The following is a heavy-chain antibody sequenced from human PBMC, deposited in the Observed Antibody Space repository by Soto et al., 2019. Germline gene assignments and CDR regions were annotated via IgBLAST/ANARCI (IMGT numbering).Heavy chain of an antibody. J-gene: IGHJ2*01. Sequence: QVQLVQSGAEVKKAGTSVRVSCKASGGTFSSHAVSWVRQAPGQGLEWVGGIIPIFATTNYAKKFKGRVTINADVSTSRVYMDLSSLRSEDTAVYYCARERDDDDNNWYFDLWGRGTLVTVSS. D-gene: IGHD3-9*01. CDR2: IIPIFATT. CDR1: GGTFSSHA. CDR3: ARERDDDDNNWYFDL. V-gene: IGHV1-69*12.